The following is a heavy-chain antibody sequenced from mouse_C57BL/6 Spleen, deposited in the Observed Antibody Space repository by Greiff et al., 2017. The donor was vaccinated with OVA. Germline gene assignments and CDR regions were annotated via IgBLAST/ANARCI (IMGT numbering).Heavy chain of an antibody. J-gene: IGHJ1*03. CDR1: GYTFTSYW. Sequence: QVQLQQPGAELVKPGASVKLSCKASGYTFTSYWMHWVKQRPGQGLEWIGMIHPNSGSTNYNEKFKSKATLTVDKSSSTAYMQLSSLTSEDSAVYYCARDADDGYYVGYFDVWGTGTTVTVSS. CDR2: IHPNSGST. V-gene: IGHV1-64*01. CDR3: ARDADDGYYVGYFDV. D-gene: IGHD2-3*01.